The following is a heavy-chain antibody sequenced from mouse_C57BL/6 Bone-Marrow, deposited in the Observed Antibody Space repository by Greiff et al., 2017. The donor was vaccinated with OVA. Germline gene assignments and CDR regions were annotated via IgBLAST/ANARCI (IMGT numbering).Heavy chain of an antibody. D-gene: IGHD2-4*01. CDR3: ARHKGSYYDYSFAY. CDR2: INSDGGST. CDR1: EYEFPSHD. Sequence: EVKLQESGGGLVQPGESLKLSCESNEYEFPSHDMSWVRKTPEKRLELVAAINSDGGSTYYPDTMERRFIISRDNTKKTLYLQMSSLRSEDTALYYGARHKGSYYDYSFAYWGQGTLVTVSA. V-gene: IGHV5-2*01. J-gene: IGHJ3*01.